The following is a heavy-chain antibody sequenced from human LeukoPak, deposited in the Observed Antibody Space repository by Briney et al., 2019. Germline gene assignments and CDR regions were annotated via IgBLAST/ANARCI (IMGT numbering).Heavy chain of an antibody. CDR3: AKDPSGYDSPHYFDY. V-gene: IGHV3-9*01. CDR1: GFTFDDYA. CDR2: ISWDSGSI. Sequence: GGSLRLSCAASGFTFDDYAMHWVRQAPGKGLEWVSGISWDSGSIGYADSVKGRFTIFRDNAKNSLYLQMNSLRAEDTALYYCAKDPSGYDSPHYFDYWGQGTLVTVSS. D-gene: IGHD5-12*01. J-gene: IGHJ4*02.